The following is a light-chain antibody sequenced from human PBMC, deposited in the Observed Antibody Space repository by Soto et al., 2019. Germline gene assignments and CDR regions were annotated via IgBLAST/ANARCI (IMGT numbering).Light chain of an antibody. CDR1: QSVNSN. Sequence: TQSPATLSVSPGERATLSCRASQSVNSNLAWYQQKPGQAPRLLIYGASTRAAGIPARVSGSGSGTEFSLTISSLQSEDFAVYYCQQYNNRPPDTFGQGTKLEIK. V-gene: IGKV3-15*01. CDR3: QQYNNRPPDT. J-gene: IGKJ2*01. CDR2: GAS.